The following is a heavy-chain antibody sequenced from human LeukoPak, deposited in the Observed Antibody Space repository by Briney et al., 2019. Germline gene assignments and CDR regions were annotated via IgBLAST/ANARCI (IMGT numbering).Heavy chain of an antibody. J-gene: IGHJ4*02. CDR3: ARHDPNILTGFDY. Sequence: PSETLSLTCTVSGYSISSGYYWGWIRQPPGKGLEWIGSIYHSGSTYYNPSLKSRVTISVDTSKNQFSLKVNSVTAADTAVYYCARHDPNILTGFDYWGQGTLVTVSS. CDR2: IYHSGST. CDR1: GYSISSGYY. V-gene: IGHV4-38-2*02. D-gene: IGHD3-9*01.